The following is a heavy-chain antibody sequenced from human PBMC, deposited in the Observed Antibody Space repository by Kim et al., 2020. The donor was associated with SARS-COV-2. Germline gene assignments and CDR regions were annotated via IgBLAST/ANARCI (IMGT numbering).Heavy chain of an antibody. CDR3: ARLRIRGYDLGVGYYGMDV. J-gene: IGHJ6*04. D-gene: IGHD5-12*01. CDR2: IYYSGST. Sequence: SETLSLTCTVSGGSISSGGYYWSWIRQHPGKGLEWIGYIYYSGSTYYNPSLKSRVTISVDTSKNQFSLKLSSVTAADTAVYYCARLRIRGYDLGVGYYGMDVSGAGATGTVSS. CDR1: GGSISSGGYY. V-gene: IGHV4-31*03.